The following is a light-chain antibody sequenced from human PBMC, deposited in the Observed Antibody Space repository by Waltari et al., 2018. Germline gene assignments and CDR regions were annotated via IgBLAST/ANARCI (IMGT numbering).Light chain of an antibody. Sequence: SSELTQDPAVSVALGQTVRITCQGDSLRSYYASWYQQKPGQAPVLVIYGKNNLTSVIPDRLSGSRSGNTDSLTITGAQAEDEADYYCNTRDSSGNHPKNVVFGGGTKLTVL. V-gene: IGLV3-19*01. CDR2: GKN. J-gene: IGLJ2*01. CDR1: SLRSYY. CDR3: NTRDSSGNHPKNVV.